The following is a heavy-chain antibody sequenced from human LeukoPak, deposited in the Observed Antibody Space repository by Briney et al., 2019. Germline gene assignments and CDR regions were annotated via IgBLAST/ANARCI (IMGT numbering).Heavy chain of an antibody. CDR3: AKPSYYDSTGYSFDY. D-gene: IGHD3-22*01. J-gene: IGHJ4*02. V-gene: IGHV3-23*01. Sequence: PGGSLRPSCAASGFTFSTYFMSWVRQAPGAGLEWVSSISGSGGNTYYADSVKGRFTISRDNSKKTVYLEMSSLRAEDTAVYYCAKPSYYDSTGYSFDYWGQGTLVTVSS. CDR2: ISGSGGNT. CDR1: GFTFSTYF.